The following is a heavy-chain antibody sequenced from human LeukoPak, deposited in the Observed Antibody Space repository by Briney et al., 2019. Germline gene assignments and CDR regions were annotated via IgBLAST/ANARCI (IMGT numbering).Heavy chain of an antibody. CDR1: GLTFSSYW. CDR2: IKQDGSEK. Sequence: WGSLRLSRAASGLTFSSYWMSWVRQGPGKGLEWVANIKQDGSEKYYVDSVKGRFTISRDNAKNSLYLQMNSLRAEDTAVYYCATERLNYYDSSGPFDYWGQGTLVTVSS. CDR3: ATERLNYYDSSGPFDY. V-gene: IGHV3-7*04. D-gene: IGHD3-22*01. J-gene: IGHJ4*02.